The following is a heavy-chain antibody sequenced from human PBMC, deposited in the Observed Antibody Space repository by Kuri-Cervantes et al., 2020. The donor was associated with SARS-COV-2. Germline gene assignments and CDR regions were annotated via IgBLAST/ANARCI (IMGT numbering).Heavy chain of an antibody. CDR3: TTVVPAADYYYGMDV. CDR1: GFTFSNAR. J-gene: IGHJ6*02. Sequence: GGSLRLSCAASGFTFSNARMNWVRQAPGKGREWVGRIKSKTDGGTTDYAAHVKGRFTISRDDSKNTLYLQMNSLKTEDTAVYYCTTVVPAADYYYGMDVWGQGTTVTVSS. D-gene: IGHD2-2*01. V-gene: IGHV3-15*07. CDR2: IKSKTDGGTT.